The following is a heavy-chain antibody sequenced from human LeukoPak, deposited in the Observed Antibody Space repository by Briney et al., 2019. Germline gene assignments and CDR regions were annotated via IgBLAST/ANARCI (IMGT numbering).Heavy chain of an antibody. D-gene: IGHD3-22*01. V-gene: IGHV4-39*07. Sequence: SETLSLTCSVSGDSITTTSYYWGWIRQSPGKGLEWIGSIYYSGSSYYNPSLKSRVTMSVDTSRNQFSLKLSSVTAADTAVYYCARAFSIYYDSSGRDAFDIWGQGTMVTVSS. CDR3: ARAFSIYYDSSGRDAFDI. CDR2: IYYSGSS. CDR1: GDSITTTSYY. J-gene: IGHJ3*02.